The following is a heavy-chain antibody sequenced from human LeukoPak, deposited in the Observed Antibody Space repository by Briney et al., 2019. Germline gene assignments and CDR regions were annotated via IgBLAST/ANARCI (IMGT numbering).Heavy chain of an antibody. CDR1: GGSISSSN. CDR3: AKDVRQWLDAFDI. D-gene: IGHD6-19*01. Sequence: ETLSLTCAVSGGSISSSNWWSWVRQPPGKGLDWVSYISSTTSSIYYADSVKGRFTISRDNANNSLYLHMNSLRAEDTAVYYCAKDVRQWLDAFDIWGQGTMVTVSS. CDR2: ISSTTSSI. J-gene: IGHJ3*02. V-gene: IGHV3-48*01.